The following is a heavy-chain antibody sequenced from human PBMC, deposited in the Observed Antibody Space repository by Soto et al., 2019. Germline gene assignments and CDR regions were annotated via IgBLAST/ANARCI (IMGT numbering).Heavy chain of an antibody. CDR2: ISAYNGDT. J-gene: IGHJ6*03. Sequence: QVQLLQSGAEVKKPGASVKVSCKASGYTFTNDGITWVRQAPGQGLEWREGISAYNGDTHYTQRLQGRVTMTTDTSTSTAYMELRGLRSDDTAVYYCARVRQLDGYFYYYRDVWGKWTTFTDSS. V-gene: IGHV1-18*01. D-gene: IGHD6-6*01. CDR3: ARVRQLDGYFYYYRDV. CDR1: GYTFTNDG.